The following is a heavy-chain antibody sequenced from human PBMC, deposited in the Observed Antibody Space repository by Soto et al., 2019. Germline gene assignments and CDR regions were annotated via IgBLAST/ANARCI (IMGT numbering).Heavy chain of an antibody. D-gene: IGHD3-22*01. CDR2: IKQDGSEK. CDR1: GFTFSSYW. Sequence: GGSLRLSCAASGFTFSSYWMSWVRQAPGKGLEWVANIKQDGSEKYYVDSVKGRFTISRDNAKNSLYLQMNSLRAEDTAVYYCARLTAGNYYDSSGYFDYWGQGTLVTVSS. CDR3: ARLTAGNYYDSSGYFDY. V-gene: IGHV3-7*05. J-gene: IGHJ4*02.